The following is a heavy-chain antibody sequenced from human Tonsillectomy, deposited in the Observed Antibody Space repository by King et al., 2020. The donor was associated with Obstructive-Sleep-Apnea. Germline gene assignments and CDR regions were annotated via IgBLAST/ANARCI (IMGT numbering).Heavy chain of an antibody. CDR1: GVTFSSYS. CDR3: SGDIRSSSWYQVFYYYYGMDV. V-gene: IGHV3-30-3*01. D-gene: IGHD6-13*01. J-gene: IGHJ6*02. CDR2: ISYDGIKK. Sequence: VQLVESGGGVVKPGRSLRLPGAASGVTFSSYSMHWVRQATGQGLEWVAVISYDGIKKYYAASVKGRFTISRDNSKNTLYLKMKSLRAEDTSVYYCSGDIRSSSWYQVFYYYYGMDVWGQGTTVTVSS.